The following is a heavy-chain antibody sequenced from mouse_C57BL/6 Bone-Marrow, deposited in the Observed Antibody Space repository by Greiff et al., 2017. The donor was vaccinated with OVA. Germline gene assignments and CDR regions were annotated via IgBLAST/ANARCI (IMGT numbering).Heavy chain of an antibody. V-gene: IGHV5-16*01. D-gene: IGHD1-2*01. CDR2: INYDGSST. CDR1: GFTFSDYY. Sequence: EVQLVESEGGLVQPGSSMKLSCTASGFTFSDYYMAWVRQVPEKGLEWVANINYDGSSTYYLDSLKSRFIISRDNAKNILYLQMSSLKSEDTATYYCARVHLHYHGYFDVWGTGTTVTVSS. CDR3: ARVHLHYHGYFDV. J-gene: IGHJ1*03.